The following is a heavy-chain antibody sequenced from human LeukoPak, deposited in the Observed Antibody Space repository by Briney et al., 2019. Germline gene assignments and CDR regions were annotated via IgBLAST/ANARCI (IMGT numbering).Heavy chain of an antibody. V-gene: IGHV3-53*01. CDR3: AKPHSSSWILFDY. D-gene: IGHD6-13*01. CDR2: IYSGGNT. Sequence: PGGSLRLSCAASGFTVSSNYMSRVRQAPGKGLEWVSVIYSGGNTYYADSVKGRFTISRDNSKNTLYLQMNSLRAEDTAVYYCAKPHSSSWILFDYWGQGTLVTVSS. CDR1: GFTVSSNY. J-gene: IGHJ4*02.